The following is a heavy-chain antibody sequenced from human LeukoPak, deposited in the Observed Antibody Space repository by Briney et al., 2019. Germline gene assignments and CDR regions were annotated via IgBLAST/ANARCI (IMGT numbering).Heavy chain of an antibody. D-gene: IGHD6-13*01. J-gene: IGHJ4*02. Sequence: PSETLSLTCAVYGGSFSGYYWSWIRQPPGKGLEWIGEINHSGSTNYNPSLKSRVTISVDTSKNQFSLKLSPVTAADTAVYYCARGPGSSWYNLDFWGQGTLVTVSS. V-gene: IGHV4-34*01. CDR1: GGSFSGYY. CDR2: INHSGST. CDR3: ARGPGSSWYNLDF.